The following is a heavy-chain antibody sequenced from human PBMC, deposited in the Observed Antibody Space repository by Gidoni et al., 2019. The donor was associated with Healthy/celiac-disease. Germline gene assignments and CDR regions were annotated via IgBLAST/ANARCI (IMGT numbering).Heavy chain of an antibody. CDR2: ISWNSCSI. J-gene: IGHJ6*02. CDR1: GFPFDAYA. CDR3: ARGYCSSTSCYWMGAGHYYYYGMDV. D-gene: IGHD2-2*01. Sequence: EVQLVESGGGLVQPGRSLRLSCAASGFPFDAYAMHWHRQAPGKGLEWVSGISWNSCSIGYADSVKGRFTISRDNAKNSLYLQRNSLRAEDTALYYCARGYCSSTSCYWMGAGHYYYYGMDVWGQGTTVTVSS. V-gene: IGHV3-9*01.